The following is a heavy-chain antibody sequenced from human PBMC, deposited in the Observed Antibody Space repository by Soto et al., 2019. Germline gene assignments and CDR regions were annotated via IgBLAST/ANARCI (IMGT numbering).Heavy chain of an antibody. CDR1: AYIFTNYW. Sequence: GESLKISCQGSAYIFTNYWIGWVRQMPGKGLEWMGIIYPGDSDTRYSPSFQGQVTISADKSISTAYLQWSSLKASDTAMYYGARLANIFDFDNGCHGTLVTVSS. D-gene: IGHD2-21*01. CDR2: IYPGDSDT. V-gene: IGHV5-51*01. CDR3: ARLANIFDFDN. J-gene: IGHJ4*01.